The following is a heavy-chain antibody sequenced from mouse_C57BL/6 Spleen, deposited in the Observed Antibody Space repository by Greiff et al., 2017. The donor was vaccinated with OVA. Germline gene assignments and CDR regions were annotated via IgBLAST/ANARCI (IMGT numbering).Heavy chain of an antibody. CDR3: AREGVTNWYFDV. CDR1: GYTFTSYW. V-gene: IGHV1-55*01. Sequence: VQLQHPGAELVKPGASVKMSCKASGYTFTSYWITWVKQRPGQGLEWIGDIYPGSGSTNYNEKFKSKATLTVDTSSSTAYMQLSSLTSEDSAVYYCAREGVTNWYFDVWGTGTTVTVSS. CDR2: IYPGSGST. J-gene: IGHJ1*03. D-gene: IGHD2-2*01.